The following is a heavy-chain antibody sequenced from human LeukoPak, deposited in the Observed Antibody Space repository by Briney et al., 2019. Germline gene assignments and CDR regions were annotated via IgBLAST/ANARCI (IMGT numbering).Heavy chain of an antibody. CDR1: GGSFSGYY. CDR3: ARAASSGFLYNY. D-gene: IGHD3-22*01. V-gene: IGHV4-34*01. CDR2: INHSGST. Sequence: SETLSLTCAVYGGSFSGYYWSWIRQPPGKGLEWIGEINHSGSTNYNPSLKSRVTISVDTSKNQFSLKLSSVTAADTAVYYCARAASSGFLYNYWGQGTLVTVSS. J-gene: IGHJ4*02.